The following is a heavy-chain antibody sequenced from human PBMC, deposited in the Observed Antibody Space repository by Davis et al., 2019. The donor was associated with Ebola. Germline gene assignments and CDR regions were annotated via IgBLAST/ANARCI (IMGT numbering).Heavy chain of an antibody. CDR2: IYSGGST. Sequence: PGGSLRLSCAASGFTVSSNYMSWVRQAPGKGLEWVSVIYSGGSTYYADSVKGRFTISRDNSKNTLYLQMNSLRAEDTAVYYCARAGITMIVPDAFDIWGQGTMVTVSS. CDR3: ARAGITMIVPDAFDI. J-gene: IGHJ3*02. D-gene: IGHD3-22*01. CDR1: GFTVSSNY. V-gene: IGHV3-53*01.